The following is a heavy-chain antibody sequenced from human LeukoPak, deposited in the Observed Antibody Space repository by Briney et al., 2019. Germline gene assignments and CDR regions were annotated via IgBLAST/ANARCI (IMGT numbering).Heavy chain of an antibody. D-gene: IGHD3-10*01. CDR3: ARRQHYYGSGTDYYYMDV. CDR1: GGSFSGYY. Sequence: PSETLSLTCAVYGGSFSGYYWSWIRQPPGKGLEWIGEINHSGSTNYNPSLKSRVTISVDTPKNQFSLKLSSVTAADTAVYYCARRQHYYGSGTDYYYMDVWGKGTTVTISS. CDR2: INHSGST. V-gene: IGHV4-34*01. J-gene: IGHJ6*03.